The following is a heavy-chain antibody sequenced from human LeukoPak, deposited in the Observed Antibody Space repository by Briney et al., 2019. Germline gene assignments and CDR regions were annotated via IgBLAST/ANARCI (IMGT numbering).Heavy chain of an antibody. CDR1: GGSISSSSYY. Sequence: PSETLSLTCTVSGGSISSSSYYWGWIRQPPGKGLEWIGSIYYSGSTYYNPSLRSRVTISVDTSKNQFSLKLSSVTAADTAVYYCARGISSSHDAFDIWGQGTMVTVSS. V-gene: IGHV4-39*07. CDR3: ARGISSSHDAFDI. J-gene: IGHJ3*02. CDR2: IYYSGST. D-gene: IGHD6-6*01.